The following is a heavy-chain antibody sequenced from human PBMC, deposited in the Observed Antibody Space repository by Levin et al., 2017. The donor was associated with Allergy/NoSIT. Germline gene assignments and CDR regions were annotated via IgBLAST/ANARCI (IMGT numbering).Heavy chain of an antibody. Sequence: PSETLSLTCAVSGGSIISGGYSWSWIRQPPGKGLEWIGNIYLSGSTYYNPSLKSRFTISVDRSKNQFSLNLSSVTAADTAVYYCARVAGYSYGYYVDYWGQGTLVTVSS. CDR2: IYLSGST. D-gene: IGHD5-18*01. CDR3: ARVAGYSYGYYVDY. V-gene: IGHV4-30-2*01. J-gene: IGHJ4*02. CDR1: GGSIISGGYS.